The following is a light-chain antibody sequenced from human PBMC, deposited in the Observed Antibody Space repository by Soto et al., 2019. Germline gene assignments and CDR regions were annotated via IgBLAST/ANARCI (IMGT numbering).Light chain of an antibody. CDR1: QTVTSY. J-gene: IGKJ1*01. CDR2: AAS. CDR3: QQSYRFPTT. Sequence: DVQMTQSPSSLSASVGDSLTLTCRASQTVTSYLNWYQQKPGKAPKLLIYAASTLQSGVPSRFRGSGSGTEFTLTIISLQPEDFATYYCQQSYRFPTTFGRGTKVDIK. V-gene: IGKV1-39*01.